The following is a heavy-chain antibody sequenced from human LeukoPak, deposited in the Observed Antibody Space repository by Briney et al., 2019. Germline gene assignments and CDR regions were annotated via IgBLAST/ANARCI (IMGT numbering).Heavy chain of an antibody. J-gene: IGHJ4*02. CDR1: GGTFSSYA. CDR2: IIPIFGTA. CDR3: ARDRSLSLKYYFDY. Sequence: SVKVSCKASGGTFSSYAISWVRQAPGQGLEWMGGIIPIFGTANYAQKFQGRVTITADESTSTAYMELSSLRSEDTAVYYCARDRSLSLKYYFDYWGQGTLVTVSS. D-gene: IGHD2-15*01. V-gene: IGHV1-69*13.